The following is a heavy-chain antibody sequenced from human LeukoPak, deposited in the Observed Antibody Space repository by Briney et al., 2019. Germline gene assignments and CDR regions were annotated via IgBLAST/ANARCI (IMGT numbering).Heavy chain of an antibody. V-gene: IGHV4-61*02. J-gene: IGHJ4*02. Sequence: PSETLSLTCTVSGGSISSGSYYWSWIRQPAGKGLEWIGRIYTSGSTNYNPSLKSRVTMSVDTSKNQFSLKLRSVTAADTAVYYCARGGTAREFDYWGQGNLVTVSS. CDR2: IYTSGST. D-gene: IGHD2-21*02. CDR1: GGSISSGSYY. CDR3: ARGGTAREFDY.